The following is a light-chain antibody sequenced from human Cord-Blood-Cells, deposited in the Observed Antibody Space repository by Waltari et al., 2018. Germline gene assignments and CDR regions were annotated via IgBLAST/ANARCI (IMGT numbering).Light chain of an antibody. CDR2: EGS. Sequence: QSALTQPASVSGSPGQSITISCTGTSSAVGSYNLVSWYQQHPVKAPKLMLYEGSKRPSGVSNRFSGSKSGNTASLTISGLQAEDEADYYCCSYAGSSTWVFGGGTKLTVL. J-gene: IGLJ3*02. CDR3: CSYAGSSTWV. CDR1: SSAVGSYNL. V-gene: IGLV2-23*01.